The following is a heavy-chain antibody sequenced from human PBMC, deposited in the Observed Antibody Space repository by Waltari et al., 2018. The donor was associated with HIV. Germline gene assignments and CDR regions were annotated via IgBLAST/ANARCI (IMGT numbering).Heavy chain of an antibody. CDR3: ARTQRGVDYYGSGSYAPWVTGSHYFDY. V-gene: IGHV4-39*01. CDR1: GGSISSSSYY. D-gene: IGHD3-10*01. Sequence: QLQLQESGPGLVKPSETLSLTCTVSGGSISSSSYYWGWLRQPPGKGLEWIGSIYYSGSTYSHPSLKSRVTISVDTSKNQFSLKLSSVTAADTAVYYCARTQRGVDYYGSGSYAPWVTGSHYFDYWGQGTLVTVSS. J-gene: IGHJ4*02. CDR2: IYYSGST.